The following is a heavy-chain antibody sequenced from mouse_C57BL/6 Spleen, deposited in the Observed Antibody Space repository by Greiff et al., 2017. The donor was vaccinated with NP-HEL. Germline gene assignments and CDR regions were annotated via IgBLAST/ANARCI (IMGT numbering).Heavy chain of an antibody. Sequence: QVQLQQPGAELVKPGASVKLSCKASGYTFTSYWMHWVKQRPGQGLEWIGMIHPNSGSTNYNEKFKSKATLTVDKSSSTAYMQLSSLTSEDYAVYYCARRTTVVDYYAMDYWGQGTSVTVSS. J-gene: IGHJ4*01. V-gene: IGHV1-64*01. D-gene: IGHD1-1*01. CDR3: ARRTTVVDYYAMDY. CDR1: GYTFTSYW. CDR2: IHPNSGST.